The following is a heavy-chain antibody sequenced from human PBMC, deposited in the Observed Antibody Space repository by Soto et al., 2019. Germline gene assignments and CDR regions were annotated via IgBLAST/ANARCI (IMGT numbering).Heavy chain of an antibody. Sequence: PSETLSLTCGVSGGSISSGCYSWSWIRQPPGKGLEWIGYIYHSGSTYYNPSLKSRVTISVDRSKNQFSLKLSSVTAADTAVYYCARGNVVPLDYWGQGTLVTVSS. J-gene: IGHJ4*02. D-gene: IGHD2-21*01. CDR2: IYHSGST. CDR1: GGSISSGCYS. CDR3: ARGNVVPLDY. V-gene: IGHV4-30-2*01.